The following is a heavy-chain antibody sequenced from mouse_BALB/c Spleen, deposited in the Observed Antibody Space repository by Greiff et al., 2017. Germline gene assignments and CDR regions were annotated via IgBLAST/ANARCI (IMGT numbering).Heavy chain of an antibody. CDR1: GYTFTSYW. CDR3: ARWGNDYDGFAY. V-gene: IGHV1-7*01. J-gene: IGHJ3*01. Sequence: VQLQQSGAELAKPGASVKMSCKASGYTFTSYWMHWVKQRPGQGLEWIGYINPSTGYTEYNQKFKDKATLTADKSSSTAYMQLSSLTSEDSAVYYCARWGNDYDGFAYWGQGTLVTVSA. D-gene: IGHD2-4*01. CDR2: INPSTGYT.